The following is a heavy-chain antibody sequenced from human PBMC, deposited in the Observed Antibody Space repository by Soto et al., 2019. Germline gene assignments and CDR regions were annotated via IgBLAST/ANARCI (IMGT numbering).Heavy chain of an antibody. CDR3: ARAALRYFDWLLFNFDY. CDR2: IWYDGSNK. V-gene: IGHV3-33*01. J-gene: IGHJ4*02. Sequence: PGGSLRLSCAASGFTFSSYGMHWVRQAPGKGQEWVAVIWYDGSNKYYADSVKGRFTISRDNSKNTLYLQMNSLRAEDTAVYYCARAALRYFDWLLFNFDYWGQGTLVTVSS. CDR1: GFTFSSYG. D-gene: IGHD3-9*01.